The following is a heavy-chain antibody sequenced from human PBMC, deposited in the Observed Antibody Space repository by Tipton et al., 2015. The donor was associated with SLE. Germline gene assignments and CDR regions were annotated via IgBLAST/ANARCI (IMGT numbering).Heavy chain of an antibody. Sequence: TLSLTCTVSGGSITIGYYWSWIRQHPGKGLEWIGYFYYSGSTYYNPSLTSRLTISVDTSENQFSLKLSSVTAADTAVYYCARGPAFGGIVPYFNYWGQGTLVTVPS. CDR1: GGSITIGYY. J-gene: IGHJ4*02. CDR3: ARGPAFGGIVPYFNY. D-gene: IGHD3-3*01. CDR2: FYYSGST. V-gene: IGHV4-31*03.